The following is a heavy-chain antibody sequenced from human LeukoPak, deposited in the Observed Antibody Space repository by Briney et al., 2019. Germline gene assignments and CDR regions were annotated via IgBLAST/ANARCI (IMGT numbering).Heavy chain of an antibody. Sequence: RPSETLSLTCTVSGGSISSSSYYWGWIRQPPGKGLEWIGSIYYSGRTYYNASLKSRVTISVDTSKNQFSLKLTSVTAADTAVYYCARIEYSNFIDYWGQGTLVTVSS. CDR2: IYYSGRT. CDR1: GGSISSSSYY. D-gene: IGHD6-6*01. V-gene: IGHV4-39*07. J-gene: IGHJ4*02. CDR3: ARIEYSNFIDY.